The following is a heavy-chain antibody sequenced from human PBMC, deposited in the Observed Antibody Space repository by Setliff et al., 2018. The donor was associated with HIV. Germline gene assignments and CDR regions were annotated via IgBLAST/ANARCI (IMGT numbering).Heavy chain of an antibody. V-gene: IGHV1-46*02. Sequence: ASVKVSCKASGYIFNSYAMNWVRQAPGQGLEWMGIINPGHGTTHYALQFQDRVTMTRDTPTSTVYMELSSLRSEDTAVYYCTRGARSGYDLSRQPFDYWGQGTLVT. D-gene: IGHD5-12*01. CDR3: TRGARSGYDLSRQPFDY. CDR2: INPGHGTT. J-gene: IGHJ4*02. CDR1: GYIFNSYA.